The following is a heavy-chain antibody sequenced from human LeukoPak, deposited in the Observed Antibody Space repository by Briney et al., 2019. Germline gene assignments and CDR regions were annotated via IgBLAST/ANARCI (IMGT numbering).Heavy chain of an antibody. J-gene: IGHJ4*02. CDR3: ARETLYYFDY. V-gene: IGHV3-33*01. Sequence: PGRSLRLSCAASGFTFSNYGMHWVRQAPGKGLEWVAVIWYDGGNKWYADSVKGRFTTSRDNSKNTLYLQMNSLRAEDTAAYYCARETLYYFDYRGQGTLVTVSS. CDR1: GFTFSNYG. CDR2: IWYDGGNK.